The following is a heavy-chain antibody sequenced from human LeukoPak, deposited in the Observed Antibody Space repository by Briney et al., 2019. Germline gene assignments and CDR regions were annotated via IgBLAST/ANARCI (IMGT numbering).Heavy chain of an antibody. J-gene: IGHJ3*02. D-gene: IGHD1-26*01. CDR2: IIPIFGTA. CDR3: AGISGGDAFDI. V-gene: IGHV1-69*06. CDR1: GGTFSSYA. Sequence: GASVKVSCKASGGTFSSYAISWVRQAPGQGLEWMGGIIPIFGTANYAQKFQGRVTITADKSTSTAYMELSSLRSEDTAVYYCAGISGGDAFDIWGQGTMVTVSS.